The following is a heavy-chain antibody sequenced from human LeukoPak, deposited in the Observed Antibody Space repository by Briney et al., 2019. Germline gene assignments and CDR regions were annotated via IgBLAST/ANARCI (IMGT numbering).Heavy chain of an antibody. J-gene: IGHJ5*02. D-gene: IGHD6-13*01. Sequence: GGSLRLSCAASGFNFSSYAMSWVRQAPGKGLEWVSAISGSGGSTYYADSVKGRFTISRDNSKNTLYLQMNSLRAEDTAVYYCAREHTIAATGTHWFAPWGQGTLVTVSS. CDR1: GFNFSSYA. CDR2: ISGSGGST. CDR3: AREHTIAATGTHWFAP. V-gene: IGHV3-23*01.